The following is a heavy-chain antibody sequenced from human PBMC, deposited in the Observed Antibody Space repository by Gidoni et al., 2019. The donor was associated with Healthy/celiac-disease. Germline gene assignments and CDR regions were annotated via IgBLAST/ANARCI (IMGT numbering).Heavy chain of an antibody. Sequence: EVQLVESGGGLVQHGGSLRLSCAASGFTFISYCLSWVRHAPGKGLEWVANIKQDGSEKYYVDAVKGRFTISRDNAKNSLYLQMNSLRAEDTAVYYCAREYYEILTGYSGDAFDIWGQGTMVTVSS. D-gene: IGHD3-9*01. V-gene: IGHV3-7*01. CDR3: AREYYEILTGYSGDAFDI. J-gene: IGHJ3*02. CDR2: IKQDGSEK. CDR1: GFTFISYC.